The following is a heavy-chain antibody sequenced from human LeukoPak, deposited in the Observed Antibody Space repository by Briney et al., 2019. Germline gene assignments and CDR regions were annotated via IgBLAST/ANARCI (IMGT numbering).Heavy chain of an antibody. V-gene: IGHV4-61*02. CDR2: IYTSGST. D-gene: IGHD4-17*01. CDR3: ASGTTKTTPPLY. CDR1: GDSISSGSYY. J-gene: IGHJ4*02. Sequence: SQTLSLTCTVSGDSISSGSYYWRSIRQPAGKGLEWIGRIYTSGSTNYNPSLKSRVTISVDTSKNQFSLKLSSVTAADTAVYYCASGTTKTTPPLYWGQGTLVTVSS.